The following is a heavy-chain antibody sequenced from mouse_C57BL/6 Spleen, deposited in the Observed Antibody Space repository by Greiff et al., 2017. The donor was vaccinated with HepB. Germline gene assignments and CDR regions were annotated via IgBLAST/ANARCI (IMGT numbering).Heavy chain of an antibody. J-gene: IGHJ4*01. CDR1: GFTFSSYA. Sequence: DVMLVESGEGLVKPGGSLKLSCAASGFTFSSYAMSWVRQTPEKRLEWVAYISSGGDYIYYADTVKGRFTISRDNARNTLYLQMSSLKSEDTAMYYCTRSGYYDYYAMDYWGQGTSVTVSS. V-gene: IGHV5-9-1*02. D-gene: IGHD2-3*01. CDR2: ISSGGDYI. CDR3: TRSGYYDYYAMDY.